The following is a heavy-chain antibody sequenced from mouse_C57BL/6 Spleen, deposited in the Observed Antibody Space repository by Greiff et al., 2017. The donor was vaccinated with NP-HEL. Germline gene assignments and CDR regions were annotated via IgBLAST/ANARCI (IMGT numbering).Heavy chain of an antibody. J-gene: IGHJ2*01. CDR2: ISNGGGST. V-gene: IGHV5-12*01. Sequence: EVKLMESGGGLVQPGGSLKLSCAASGFTFSDYYMYWVRQTPEKRLEWVAYISNGGGSTYYPDTVKGRFTISRDNAKNTLYLQMSRLKSEDTAMYYCARQGGAGFDYWGQGTTLTVSS. CDR3: ARQGGAGFDY. CDR1: GFTFSDYY.